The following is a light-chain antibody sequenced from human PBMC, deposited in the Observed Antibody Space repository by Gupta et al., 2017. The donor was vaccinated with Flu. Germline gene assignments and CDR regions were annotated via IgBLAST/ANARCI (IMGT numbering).Light chain of an antibody. V-gene: IGKV4-1*01. CDR1: QSVLYSSNNKNY. CDR3: QQYYSTPPT. CDR2: WAS. J-gene: IGKJ1*01. Sequence: SLGERATINCKSSQSVLYSSNNKNYLAWYQQKPGQPPKLLIYWASTRESGVPDRFSGSGSGTDFTLTISSLQAEGVAVYYCQQYYSTPPTFGQGTKVEIK.